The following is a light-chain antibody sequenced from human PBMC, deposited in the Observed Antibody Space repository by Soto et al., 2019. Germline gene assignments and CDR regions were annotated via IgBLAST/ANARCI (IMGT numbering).Light chain of an antibody. V-gene: IGKV3-20*01. CDR3: QQWGSSRRT. J-gene: IGKJ1*01. CDR2: GAS. CDR1: QSVASDC. Sequence: EIVLTQSPGTLSLSPGERATLSCRASQSVASDCLAWYRQRPGQAPRLLIYGASTRATGTPDRISGSGSGTDLTLPISRLEPEDFAVYYCQQWGSSRRTFCQGTRVQIK.